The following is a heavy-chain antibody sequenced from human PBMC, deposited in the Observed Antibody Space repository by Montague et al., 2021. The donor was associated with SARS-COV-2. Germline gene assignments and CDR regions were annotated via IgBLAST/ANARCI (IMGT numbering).Heavy chain of an antibody. CDR2: IYYSGGT. Sequence: TLSLTCTVSGASISSGGYYWSWIRQHPGKSLEWIGYIYYSGGTYYNPSLKSRVTISVDTSKNQFSLKMSSVTAADTAVYYCARSPEPMIILIITSLNWYFDLWDRGTLVTVSS. V-gene: IGHV4-31*03. CDR3: ARSPEPMIILIITSLNWYFDL. CDR1: GASISSGGYY. D-gene: IGHD3-22*01. J-gene: IGHJ2*01.